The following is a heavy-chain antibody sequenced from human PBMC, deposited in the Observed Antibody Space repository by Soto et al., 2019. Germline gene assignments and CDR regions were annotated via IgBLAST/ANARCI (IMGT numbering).Heavy chain of an antibody. J-gene: IGHJ6*02. D-gene: IGHD2-2*01. CDR3: ARGPDIVVVPAAMPTPYYYYGMDV. Sequence: PSETLWHTGAYDDRSYSGYYWSWIRQPPGKGLEWIGEINHSGSTNYNPSLKSRVTISVDTSKNQFSLKLSSVTAADTAVYYCARGPDIVVVPAAMPTPYYYYGMDVWGQGTTVTVSS. V-gene: IGHV4-34*01. CDR1: DRSYSGYY. CDR2: INHSGST.